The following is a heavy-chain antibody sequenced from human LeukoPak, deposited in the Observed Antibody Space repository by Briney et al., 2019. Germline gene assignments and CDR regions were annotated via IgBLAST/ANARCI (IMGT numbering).Heavy chain of an antibody. Sequence: ASVKVSCKASGYTFTSYDINWVRQATGQGLEWMGWMNPNSGNTGYAQKFQGRVTITADESTSTAYMELSSLRSEDTAVYYCASPHDRSWYFDLWGRGTLVTVSS. V-gene: IGHV1-8*01. J-gene: IGHJ2*01. CDR3: ASPHDRSWYFDL. CDR1: GYTFTSYD. D-gene: IGHD3-22*01. CDR2: MNPNSGNT.